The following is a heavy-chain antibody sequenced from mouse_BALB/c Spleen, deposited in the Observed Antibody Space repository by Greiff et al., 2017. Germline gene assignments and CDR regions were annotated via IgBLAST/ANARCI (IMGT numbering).Heavy chain of an antibody. J-gene: IGHJ2*01. CDR3: ARQRGSSLYYFDY. D-gene: IGHD1-1*01. CDR2: ISSGGSYT. Sequence: EVKVVESGGDLVKPGGSLKLSCAASGFTFSSYGMSWVSQTPDKRLEWVATISSGGSYTYYPDSVKGRFTIARDNAKNTLYLQMSSLKSEDTAMYYCARQRGSSLYYFDYWGQGTTLTVSS. V-gene: IGHV5-6*01. CDR1: GFTFSSYG.